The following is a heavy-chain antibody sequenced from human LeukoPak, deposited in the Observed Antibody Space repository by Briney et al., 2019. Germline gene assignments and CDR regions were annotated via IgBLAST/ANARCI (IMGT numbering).Heavy chain of an antibody. CDR3: ARDLGPSRGFDF. J-gene: IGHJ4*02. CDR1: GGSISSSSYY. CDR2: IYYSGST. D-gene: IGHD3-10*01. Sequence: NPSETLSLTCTVSGGSISSSSYYWGWIRQPPGKGLEWIGSIYYSGSTYYNPSLKSRVTISVDTSKNQFSLKLSSVTAADTAVYYCARDLGPSRGFDFWGQGTLVTVSS. V-gene: IGHV4-39*02.